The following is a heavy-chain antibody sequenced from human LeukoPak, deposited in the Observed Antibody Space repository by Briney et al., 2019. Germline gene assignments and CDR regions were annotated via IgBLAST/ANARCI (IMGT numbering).Heavy chain of an antibody. CDR1: GFTFDDSV. D-gene: IGHD3-9*01. V-gene: IGHV3-20*04. J-gene: IGHJ3*02. Sequence: GGSLRLSCAASGFTFDDSVMSWVRQAPGKGLEWVSGINWNSDSIGYADSVKGRFTISRDNAKNTLYLQMNSLRAEDTAVYYCARDYYDILTGFDIWGQGTMVTVSS. CDR2: INWNSDSI. CDR3: ARDYYDILTGFDI.